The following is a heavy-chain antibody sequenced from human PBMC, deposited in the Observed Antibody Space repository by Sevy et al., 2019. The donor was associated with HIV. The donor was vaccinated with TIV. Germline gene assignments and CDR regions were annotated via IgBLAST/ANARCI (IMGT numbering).Heavy chain of an antibody. Sequence: GGSLRLSCAASGFTVSRNYMSWVRQAPGKGLEWVSVIYSDGKTFYADSVQYRFTISRDNSQNTLYLQMNSLRAEDTAVYYCAGWSSAWTLFDYWGQGTLVTVSS. CDR1: GFTVSRNY. V-gene: IGHV3-66*01. CDR3: AGWSSAWTLFDY. J-gene: IGHJ4*02. D-gene: IGHD6-19*01. CDR2: IYSDGKT.